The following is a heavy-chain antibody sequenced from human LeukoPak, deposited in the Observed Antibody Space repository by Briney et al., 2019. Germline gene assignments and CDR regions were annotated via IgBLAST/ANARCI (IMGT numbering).Heavy chain of an antibody. CDR2: ISSSGSTI. CDR3: ARDKVWSGYYRARSRDAFDI. Sequence: PGGSLRLSCAASGFTFSDYYMSWIRQAPGKGLEWVSYISSSGSTIYYADSVKGRFTISRDNAKNSLYLQMNSLRAEDTAVYYCARDKVWSGYYRARSRDAFDIWGQGTMVTVSS. J-gene: IGHJ3*02. V-gene: IGHV3-11*04. D-gene: IGHD3-3*01. CDR1: GFTFSDYY.